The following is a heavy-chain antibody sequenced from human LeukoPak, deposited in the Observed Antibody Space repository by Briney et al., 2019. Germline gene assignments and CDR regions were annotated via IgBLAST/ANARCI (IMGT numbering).Heavy chain of an antibody. CDR1: GYTFTSYG. Sequence: ASVKVSCKASGYTFTSYGISWARQAPGQGLEWMGWINPKKGGTKSAQKFQGRVTMTSDTSVSTTYMELRSLRSDDTAVYYCARDPPSGGDYGSGSHLDFWGQGTLVTVSS. CDR2: INPKKGGT. J-gene: IGHJ4*02. CDR3: ARDPPSGGDYGSGSHLDF. D-gene: IGHD3-10*01. V-gene: IGHV1-2*02.